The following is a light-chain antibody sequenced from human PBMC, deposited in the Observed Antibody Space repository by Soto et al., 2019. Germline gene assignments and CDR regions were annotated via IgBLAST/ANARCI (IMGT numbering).Light chain of an antibody. CDR3: ETWDSILWV. J-gene: IGLJ3*02. V-gene: IGLV4-60*03. CDR1: SGHSSYI. Sequence: QPVLTQSSSASASLGSSVKLTCTLSSGHSSYIIAWHQQQPGKAPRYLMKLEGSGSYNKGSGVPDRFSGSSSGADRYLTISNLQSEDEADYYCETWDSILWVFGGGTKLTVL. CDR2: LEGSGSY.